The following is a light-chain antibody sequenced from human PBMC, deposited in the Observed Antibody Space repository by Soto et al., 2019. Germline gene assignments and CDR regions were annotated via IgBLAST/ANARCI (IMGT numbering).Light chain of an antibody. Sequence: QSGLTQPPSVSGAPGHRFTISCTGTSSNIGAGQDVHWYRQLPGAAPKFLISDSNNRASGVPDRFSVSKSGASASLAITGLRAEDEGDYFCQSYGNSLSGLYVFGTGTKVTVL. CDR3: QSYGNSLSGLYV. V-gene: IGLV1-40*01. J-gene: IGLJ1*01. CDR2: DSN. CDR1: SSNIGAGQD.